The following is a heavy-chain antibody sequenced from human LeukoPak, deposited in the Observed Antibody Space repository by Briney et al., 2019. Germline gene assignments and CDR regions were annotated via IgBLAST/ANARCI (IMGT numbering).Heavy chain of an antibody. D-gene: IGHD2-21*01. Sequence: GGSLRLSCAASGFTFSSYAMYWVRQAPGKGLEWVSGISGSGGSTYFADSVKGRFTISRDNSKNTLYLQMNSLRAEDTAVYYCAKVDSILWSKDFDYWGQGTLVTVSS. CDR3: AKVDSILWSKDFDY. J-gene: IGHJ4*02. CDR2: ISGSGGST. V-gene: IGHV3-23*01. CDR1: GFTFSSYA.